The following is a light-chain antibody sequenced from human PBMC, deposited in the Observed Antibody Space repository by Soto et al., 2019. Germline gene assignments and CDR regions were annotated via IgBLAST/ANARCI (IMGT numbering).Light chain of an antibody. CDR2: EVH. V-gene: IGLV2-8*01. J-gene: IGLJ3*02. Sequence: QPVLTQPPSASGSPGQSVTISCTGASSDIANHNYVSWYQQHPGKAPRFIIYEVHRRAPGVPDRFSGSKSGNTASLTVSGLHADDEADYFCSSYAGTTVFGGGTKVTVL. CDR3: SSYAGTTV. CDR1: SSDIANHNY.